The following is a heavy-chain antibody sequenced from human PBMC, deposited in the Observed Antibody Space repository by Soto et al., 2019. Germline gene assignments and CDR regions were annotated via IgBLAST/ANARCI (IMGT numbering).Heavy chain of an antibody. Sequence: WSLGLCCASSVFTFISYAMSWVRQAPGEGLEWVSCITASGGSTSYADSVKGRFTISRDNSKNTLYLQMNSLRAEDTAVYYCAHTKGIVLVPAAIWYWGQGTLVTVSS. CDR1: VFTFISYA. V-gene: IGHV3-23*01. J-gene: IGHJ4*02. CDR2: ITASGGST. CDR3: AHTKGIVLVPAAIWY. D-gene: IGHD2-2*02.